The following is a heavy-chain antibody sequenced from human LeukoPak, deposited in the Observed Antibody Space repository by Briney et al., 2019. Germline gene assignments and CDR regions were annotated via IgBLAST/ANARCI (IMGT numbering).Heavy chain of an antibody. CDR1: GFTFSNYW. D-gene: IGHD2-8*01. V-gene: IGHV3-7*01. J-gene: IGHJ4*01. CDR3: ARDINGPSN. CDR2: INQTGNEK. Sequence: PGGSLRLSCVGSGFTFSNYWMSWVRQAPGKVLEWVANINQTGNEKYYVDSVRGRFTISRDTAKTSLYLQMTILEAEDTAVYYCARDINGPSNWGQGVLVAVSS.